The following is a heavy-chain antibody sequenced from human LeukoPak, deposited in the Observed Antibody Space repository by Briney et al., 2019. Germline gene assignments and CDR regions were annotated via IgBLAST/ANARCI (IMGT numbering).Heavy chain of an antibody. J-gene: IGHJ4*02. D-gene: IGHD3-16*02. CDR2: ISWNSGSI. Sequence: GRSLRLSCAVSGFNFDDFAILWVRQVPGKGLEWVSGISWNSGSIGYADSVKGRFTISRDNAKNSLYLQMNSLRAEDTALYYCAKDWSRLRLGELSSPFDYWGQGTLVTVSS. CDR1: GFNFDDFA. CDR3: AKDWSRLRLGELSSPFDY. V-gene: IGHV3-9*01.